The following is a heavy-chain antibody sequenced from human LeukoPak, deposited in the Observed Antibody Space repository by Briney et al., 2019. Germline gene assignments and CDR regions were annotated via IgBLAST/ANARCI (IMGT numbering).Heavy chain of an antibody. V-gene: IGHV1-69*13. CDR1: GGTFSSYA. Sequence: ASVKVSCKASGGTFSSYAISWVRQAPGQGLEWMGGIIPIFGTANYAQKFQGRVTITADESTSTAYMELSSLRSDDTAVYYCASAREQLPIDYWGQGTLVTVSS. D-gene: IGHD6-13*01. CDR3: ASAREQLPIDY. CDR2: IIPIFGTA. J-gene: IGHJ4*02.